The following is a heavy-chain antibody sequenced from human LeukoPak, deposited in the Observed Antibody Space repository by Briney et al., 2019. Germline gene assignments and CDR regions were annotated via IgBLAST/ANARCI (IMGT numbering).Heavy chain of an antibody. CDR1: GFTFSSYS. CDR2: ISSSSSYI. J-gene: IGHJ4*02. D-gene: IGHD2-15*01. CDR3: ARVRCSGGSCYFDY. Sequence: SGGSLRLXCAASGFTFSSYSMNWVRQAPGKGLEWVSSISSSSSYIYYADSVKGLFTISRDNAKNSLYLQMNSLRAEDTAVYYCARVRCSGGSCYFDYWGQGTLVTVSS. V-gene: IGHV3-21*01.